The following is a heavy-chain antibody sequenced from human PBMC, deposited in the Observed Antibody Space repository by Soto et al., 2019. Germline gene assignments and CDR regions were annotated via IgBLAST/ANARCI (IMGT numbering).Heavy chain of an antibody. CDR2: ISGSTGST. J-gene: IGHJ6*03. CDR1: GFTFRNFA. D-gene: IGHD2-2*01. CDR3: AKDTSSSPYYMDV. Sequence: EVQVLESGGGLVQPGGPLRLSCAASGFTFRNFAMSWVRHAPGKGLEWVSEISGSTGSTYYADSVKGRFTISRDNSKNTLHLQMNSLRAEDTAVYYCAKDTSSSPYYMDVWGKGTTVTVSS. V-gene: IGHV3-23*01.